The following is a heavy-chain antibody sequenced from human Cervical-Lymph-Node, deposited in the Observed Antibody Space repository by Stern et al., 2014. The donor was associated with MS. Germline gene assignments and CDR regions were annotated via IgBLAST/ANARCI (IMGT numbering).Heavy chain of an antibody. D-gene: IGHD3-10*01. J-gene: IGHJ4*02. V-gene: IGHV4-39*01. Sequence: QVQLQESGPGLVKPSETLSLTCTVSGGSISSSSYYWGWIRQPPGKGLEWIGSIYYSGTSYYTPPLKSRVTISVDTSKNQSSLNLSSVTAADTAVYYCARHLEWFGGYWGQGTLVTVSS. CDR2: IYYSGTS. CDR1: GGSISSSSYY. CDR3: ARHLEWFGGY.